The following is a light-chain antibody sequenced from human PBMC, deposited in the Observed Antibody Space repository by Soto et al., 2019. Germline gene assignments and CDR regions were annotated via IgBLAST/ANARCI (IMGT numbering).Light chain of an antibody. J-gene: IGLJ2*01. CDR2: NDS. CDR1: NIGSRT. Sequence: SYELTQPPSVSVAPGKTARITCGGNNIGSRTVHWYQQKPGQAPVLVIYNDSYRPSGIPERFSGSNSGNTATLTITRVEAGDEADYYCQVWDSSSDSVVFGGGTKVTVL. CDR3: QVWDSSSDSVV. V-gene: IGLV3-21*01.